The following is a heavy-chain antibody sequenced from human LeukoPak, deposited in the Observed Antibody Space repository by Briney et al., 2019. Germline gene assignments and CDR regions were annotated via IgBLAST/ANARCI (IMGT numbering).Heavy chain of an antibody. V-gene: IGHV3-23*01. CDR3: AKDYVVVPAAIPVNFDY. Sequence: GGSLRLSCAASGFTFSSYAMSWVRQAPGKGLEWVSAISGSGGSTYYADSVKGRFTISRDNSKNTLYLQMNSLRAEDTAVYYCAKDYVVVPAAIPVNFDYWGQGTLVTVSS. J-gene: IGHJ4*02. D-gene: IGHD2-2*02. CDR1: GFTFSSYA. CDR2: ISGSGGST.